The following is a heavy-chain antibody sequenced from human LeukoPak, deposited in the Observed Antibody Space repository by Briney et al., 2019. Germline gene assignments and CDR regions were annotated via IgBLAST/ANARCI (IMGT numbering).Heavy chain of an antibody. CDR2: IRSKANSYAT. CDR3: TRSPILYGLYFDY. J-gene: IGHJ4*02. V-gene: IGHV3-73*01. CDR1: GFTFSGSA. Sequence: PGGSLRLSCAASGFTFSGSAMHWVRQASGEGLGLVGRIRSKANSYATAYAASVKGRFNISRDDSKNPAYLQMNSLKTEGTAVYYCTRSPILYGLYFDYWGQGTLVTVSS. D-gene: IGHD2-2*02.